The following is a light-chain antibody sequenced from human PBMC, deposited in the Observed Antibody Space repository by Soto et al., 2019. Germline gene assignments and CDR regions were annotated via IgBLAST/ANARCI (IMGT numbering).Light chain of an antibody. V-gene: IGLV2-14*01. CDR1: SSDVGAHNF. CDR2: EVS. Sequence: QSVLTQPASVSGSPGQAITISCSGSSSDVGAHNFVSWYQLHPGKAPKLMIYEVSNRPSGVSNRFSGSKSGNTASLTISGLQAEDEADYYCNSYTSSNTYVFGSGTKGTVL. CDR3: NSYTSSNTYV. J-gene: IGLJ1*01.